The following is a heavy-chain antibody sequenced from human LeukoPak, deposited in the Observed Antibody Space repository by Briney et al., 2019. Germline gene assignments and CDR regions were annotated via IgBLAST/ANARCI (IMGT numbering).Heavy chain of an antibody. CDR3: ARKLGGHNWFDP. Sequence: SDTLSLTCAVSGYSISSSNWWGWIRQSPGKGLEWIGYIYYSGSTYYNPSLKSRVTMSVDTSKNQFSLNLNSVTAVDTAVYYCARKLGGHNWFDPWGQGTLVTVSS. V-gene: IGHV4-28*01. CDR1: GYSISSSNW. D-gene: IGHD6-25*01. CDR2: IYYSGST. J-gene: IGHJ5*02.